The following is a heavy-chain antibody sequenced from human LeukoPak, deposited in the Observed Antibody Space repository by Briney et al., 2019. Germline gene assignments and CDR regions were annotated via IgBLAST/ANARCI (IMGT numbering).Heavy chain of an antibody. Sequence: SETLSLTCTVSGGSISSYYWSWIRQPPGKGLEWIGYIYYSGSTNYNPSLKSRVTISVDTSKNQFSLKLSSVTAADTAVYYCARRSGYYLKSDNWFDPWGQGTLVTVPS. V-gene: IGHV4-59*08. CDR1: GGSISSYY. J-gene: IGHJ5*02. D-gene: IGHD3-22*01. CDR3: ARRSGYYLKSDNWFDP. CDR2: IYYSGST.